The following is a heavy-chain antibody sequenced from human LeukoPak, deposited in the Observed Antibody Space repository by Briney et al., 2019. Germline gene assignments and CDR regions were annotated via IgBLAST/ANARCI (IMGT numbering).Heavy chain of an antibody. V-gene: IGHV3-30*18. CDR2: ISYEGNNK. CDR3: AKSVTSVTTASLDY. D-gene: IGHD4-17*01. CDR1: GFTFSNYD. Sequence: GGSLRLSCAASGFTFSNYDMHWVRQAPGKGLEWVAVISYEGNNKYYADSVKGRFTISRDNSKNTLYVQMNSLRAEDTAVYYCAKSVTSVTTASLDYWGQGTPVTVSS. J-gene: IGHJ4*02.